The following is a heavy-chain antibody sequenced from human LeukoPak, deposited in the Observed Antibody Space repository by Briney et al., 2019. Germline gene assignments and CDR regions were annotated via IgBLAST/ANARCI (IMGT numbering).Heavy chain of an antibody. V-gene: IGHV3-33*08. D-gene: IGHD3-3*01. J-gene: IGHJ6*02. CDR1: GFPFSNHG. Sequence: PGRSLRLSCVASGFPFSNHGMHWVRQAPGKGLEWVASIWDDGSDNYPADSVRGRFTISRDNSRNTLYLQMNSLRAEGTAVYYCAGGVAHYYYYYGMDAWGQGTTVTVSS. CDR2: IWDDGSDN. CDR3: AGGVAHYYYYYGMDA.